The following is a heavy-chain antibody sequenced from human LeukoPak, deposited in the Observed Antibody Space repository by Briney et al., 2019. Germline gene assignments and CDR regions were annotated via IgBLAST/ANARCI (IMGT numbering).Heavy chain of an antibody. D-gene: IGHD2-2*01. CDR3: ARVSHCSSTTCYDMDV. Sequence: SETLSLTCTVSGGSISSSSYYWGWIRQPPGKGLEWIGSIYYSGSTYYNPSLKSRVTTSVDTSKNQFSLKLSSVTAADTAVYYCARVSHCSSTTCYDMDVWGKGTTVTVSS. CDR1: GGSISSSSYY. V-gene: IGHV4-39*07. J-gene: IGHJ6*03. CDR2: IYYSGST.